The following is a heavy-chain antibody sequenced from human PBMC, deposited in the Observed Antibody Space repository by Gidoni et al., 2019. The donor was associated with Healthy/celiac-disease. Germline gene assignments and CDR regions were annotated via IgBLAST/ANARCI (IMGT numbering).Heavy chain of an antibody. Sequence: QVQLQESGSGLVKPSETLSLTCTVSGGSISSYYWSWIRQPAGKGLEWIGRIYTSGSTNYNPSLKSRVTMSVDTSKNQFSLKLSSVTAADTAVYYCAREKAVAGIYWFDPWGQGTLVTVSS. D-gene: IGHD6-19*01. CDR2: IYTSGST. CDR1: GGSISSYY. J-gene: IGHJ5*02. V-gene: IGHV4-4*07. CDR3: AREKAVAGIYWFDP.